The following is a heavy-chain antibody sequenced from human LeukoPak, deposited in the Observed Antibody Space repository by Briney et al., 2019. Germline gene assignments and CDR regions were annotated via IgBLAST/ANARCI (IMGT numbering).Heavy chain of an antibody. J-gene: IGHJ6*02. D-gene: IGHD5-18*01. CDR1: GFTLDGVA. CDR3: ARQIAMAKYYYYGMDV. Sequence: SGGSLRLSCVASGFTLDGVAVSWVRQAPGKGLEWVSGISWNGGRTAYADAVKGRFTISRDNAKNSLFLQMKSLRAEDTALYYCARQIAMAKYYYYGMDVWGPGTTVTVSS. CDR2: ISWNGGRT. V-gene: IGHV3-20*04.